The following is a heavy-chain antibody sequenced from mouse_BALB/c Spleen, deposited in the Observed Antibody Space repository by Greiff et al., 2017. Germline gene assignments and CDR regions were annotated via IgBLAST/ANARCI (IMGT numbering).Heavy chain of an antibody. D-gene: IGHD1-1*01. CDR3: ARADGGSRPPYYAMDY. CDR1: GFTFSSFG. V-gene: IGHV5-17*02. CDR2: ISSGSSTI. Sequence: EVKLVESGGGLVQPGGSRKLSCAASGFTFSSFGKHWVRQAPEKGLEWVAYISSGSSTIYYADTVKGRFTISRDNPKNTLFLQMTSLRSEDTAMYYCARADGGSRPPYYAMDYWGQGTSVTVSS. J-gene: IGHJ4*01.